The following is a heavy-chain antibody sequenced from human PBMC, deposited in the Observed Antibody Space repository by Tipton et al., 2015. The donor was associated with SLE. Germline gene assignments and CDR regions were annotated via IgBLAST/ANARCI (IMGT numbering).Heavy chain of an antibody. J-gene: IGHJ6*02. CDR3: VRGPKDV. CDR1: GGSFSGYY. Sequence: TLSLTCAVYGGSFSGYYWSWIRQPPGKGLEWIGEINHSGSTNLNPSLKSRVTTSVDTSKNQLSLKLSAVTAADTAVYYCVRGPKDVWGQGTTVTVSS. CDR2: INHSGST. V-gene: IGHV4-34*01.